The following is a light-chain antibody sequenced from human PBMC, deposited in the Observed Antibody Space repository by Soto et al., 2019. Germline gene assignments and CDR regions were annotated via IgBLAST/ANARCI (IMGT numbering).Light chain of an antibody. CDR1: ESVTSS. Sequence: IVLTQSPSILALSPGDRATLSCRASESVTSSLAWYQQKPGQPPRLLIYAASTRATDVPARFSGGGSETEFTLTISSLQSEDFAVYYCQQYNMWTGTFGPGTKVDIK. V-gene: IGKV3-15*01. CDR2: AAS. CDR3: QQYNMWTGT. J-gene: IGKJ3*01.